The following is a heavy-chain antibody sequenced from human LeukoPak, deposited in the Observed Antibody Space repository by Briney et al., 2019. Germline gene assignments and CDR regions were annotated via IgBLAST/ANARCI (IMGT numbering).Heavy chain of an antibody. V-gene: IGHV3-7*01. Sequence: GGSLRLSCAVSGFTFSTYWMSWVRQAPGKGLGWVANIKQDGSEKYYVDSVKGRFTISRDNAKNSLYLQMNSLRAEETAVYYCAREPGGSYYDYWGQGTLVTVSS. CDR2: IKQDGSEK. CDR1: GFTFSTYW. J-gene: IGHJ4*02. CDR3: AREPGGSYYDY. D-gene: IGHD1-26*01.